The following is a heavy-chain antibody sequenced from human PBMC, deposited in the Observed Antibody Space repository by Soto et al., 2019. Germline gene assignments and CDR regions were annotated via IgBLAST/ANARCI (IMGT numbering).Heavy chain of an antibody. J-gene: IGHJ4*02. CDR1: GGSISSYY. Sequence: QVQLQESGPGLVKPSETLSLTCTVSGGSISSYYWSWIRQPPGKGLEWIGYIYYSGSTNYNPSLKSQVTISVDTSKNQFSLKLSSVTAADTAVYYCARAGDDYYYGSGTTIFDYWGQGTLVTVSS. V-gene: IGHV4-59*01. CDR2: IYYSGST. CDR3: ARAGDDYYYGSGTTIFDY. D-gene: IGHD3-10*01.